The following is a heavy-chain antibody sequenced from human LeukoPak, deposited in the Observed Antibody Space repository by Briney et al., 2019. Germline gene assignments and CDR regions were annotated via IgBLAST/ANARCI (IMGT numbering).Heavy chain of an antibody. J-gene: IGHJ4*02. D-gene: IGHD5-12*01. Sequence: SETLSLTCAVYGGSFRGYYWSWIRQPPGKGLEWMGEINQSESTNYNPSLKSRVTISVDTSKNQFSLKLSSVIAADTAVYYCARGSTVTNSGYDFGRSKNFDYWGQGTLVTVSS. V-gene: IGHV4-34*01. CDR1: GGSFRGYY. CDR3: ARGSTVTNSGYDFGRSKNFDY. CDR2: INQSEST.